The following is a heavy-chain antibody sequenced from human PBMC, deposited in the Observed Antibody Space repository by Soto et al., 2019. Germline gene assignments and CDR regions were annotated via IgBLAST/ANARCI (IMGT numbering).Heavy chain of an antibody. Sequence: GESLKISCKGSWYSFTSYWISWLRQMPGKVLEWMGRIDPSDSYTNYSPSFQGHVTISADKSISTAYLQWSSLKASDTAMYYCASMVGGYCTNGVCSNYYGMDVWGQGTTVIVSS. V-gene: IGHV5-10-1*01. D-gene: IGHD2-8*01. CDR3: ASMVGGYCTNGVCSNYYGMDV. CDR1: WYSFTSYW. CDR2: IDPSDSYT. J-gene: IGHJ6*02.